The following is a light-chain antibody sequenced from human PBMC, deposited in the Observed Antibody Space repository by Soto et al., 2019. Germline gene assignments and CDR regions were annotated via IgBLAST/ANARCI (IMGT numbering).Light chain of an antibody. CDR3: AAWDDSLNGAV. CDR2: SDN. CDR1: NSNIGTNP. V-gene: IGLV1-44*01. J-gene: IGLJ7*01. Sequence: QSVLTQPPSASGTPGQRVIISCSGSNSNIGTNPVNWYQQLPGTAPKLLFYSDNHRPSGVPDRFSGSKSGTSASLAISGLQSEYEADYYCAAWDDSLNGAVFGGGTQLTVL.